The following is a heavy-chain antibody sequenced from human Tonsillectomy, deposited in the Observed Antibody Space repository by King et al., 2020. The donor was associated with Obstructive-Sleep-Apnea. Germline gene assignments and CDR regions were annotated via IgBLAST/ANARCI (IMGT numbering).Heavy chain of an antibody. D-gene: IGHD5-12*01. CDR2: MYYSGNT. J-gene: IGHJ4*02. V-gene: IGHV4-59*08. Sequence: VQLQESGPGLVKPSETLSLTCTVSGDSITNYYWNWIRQPPGKGLEWIGYMYYSGNTNYNPSLKSRVTISVDTSKIQFSLRLSSVTATDTAVYYCARHRGVEDYGGYGDYFDYWGQGTLVTVSS. CDR1: GDSITNYY. CDR3: ARHRGVEDYGGYGDYFDY.